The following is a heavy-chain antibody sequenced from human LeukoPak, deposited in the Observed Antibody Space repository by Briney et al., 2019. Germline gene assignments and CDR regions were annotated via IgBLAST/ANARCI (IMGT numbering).Heavy chain of an antibody. CDR3: GRETDFGVVTN. CDR2: TYYRSQQWYS. Sequence: SQTLSLTCAISLDSLSRNGAACSWIRQSPSRGIEWLGRTYYRSQQWYSDYAPSVKGRITLNPDTSKKQFSLQLNSVTPEDTAVYYCGRETDFGVVTNWGQGTLVTVSS. D-gene: IGHD3-3*01. J-gene: IGHJ4*02. CDR1: LDSLSRNGAA. V-gene: IGHV6-1*01.